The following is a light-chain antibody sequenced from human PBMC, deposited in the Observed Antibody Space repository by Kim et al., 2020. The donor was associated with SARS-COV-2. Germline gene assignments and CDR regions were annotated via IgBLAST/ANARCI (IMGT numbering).Light chain of an antibody. CDR1: DIGTRS. V-gene: IGLV3-21*02. Sequence: PGQTAKITCGGDDIGTRSVHWYQRQPGQAPVLVVYDNSARPSGTPGRFSGSNSGNTATLTISRVEAGDEADYYCQVWDTSTDYVVFGGGTQLTVL. CDR2: DNS. J-gene: IGLJ3*02. CDR3: QVWDTSTDYVV.